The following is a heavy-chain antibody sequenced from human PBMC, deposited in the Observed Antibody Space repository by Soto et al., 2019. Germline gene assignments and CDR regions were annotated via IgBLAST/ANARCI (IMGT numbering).Heavy chain of an antibody. CDR1: GFSFSIYA. D-gene: IGHD3-10*01. CDR3: ARSRHYYGSGSNEYYFDY. CDR2: IYSGGST. V-gene: IGHV3-66*01. J-gene: IGHJ4*02. Sequence: SGFSFSIYAMNWVRQAPGKGLEWVSVIYSGGSTYYADSVKGRFTISRDNSKNTLYLQMNSLRAEDTAVYYCARSRHYYGSGSNEYYFDYWGQGTLVTVSS.